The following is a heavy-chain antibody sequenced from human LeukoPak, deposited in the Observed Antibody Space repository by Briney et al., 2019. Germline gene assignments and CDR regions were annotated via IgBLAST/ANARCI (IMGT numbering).Heavy chain of an antibody. CDR1: GGTFSSYA. D-gene: IGHD2-2*01. Sequence: ASVKVSCKASGGTFSSYAISWVRQAPGQGLEWMGGIIPIFGTANYAQKFQGRVTITTDESTSTAYMELSSLRSEDTAVYYCASPTPYCSSTSCYLFYWGQGTLVTVPS. V-gene: IGHV1-69*05. J-gene: IGHJ4*02. CDR3: ASPTPYCSSTSCYLFY. CDR2: IIPIFGTA.